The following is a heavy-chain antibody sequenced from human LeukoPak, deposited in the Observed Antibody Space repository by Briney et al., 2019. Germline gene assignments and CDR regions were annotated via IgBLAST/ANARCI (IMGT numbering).Heavy chain of an antibody. Sequence: SETLSLTCAVSGGSISSSNWWSWVRQPPGKGLEWIGEIHHSGSTNYNPSLKSRVTISVDKSKNQFSLKLSSVTAADTAAYYCARDLSNYYDSSGLPNAFDIWGQGTMVTVSS. V-gene: IGHV4-4*02. CDR2: IHHSGST. CDR3: ARDLSNYYDSSGLPNAFDI. J-gene: IGHJ3*02. CDR1: GGSISSSNW. D-gene: IGHD3-22*01.